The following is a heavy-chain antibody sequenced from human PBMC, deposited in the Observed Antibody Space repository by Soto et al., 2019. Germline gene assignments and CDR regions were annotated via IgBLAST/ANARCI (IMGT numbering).Heavy chain of an antibody. J-gene: IGHJ5*02. D-gene: IGHD3-16*02. CDR3: ASLRINYDYVWGSYRRSNWFDP. CDR2: INHSGST. Sequence: SETLSLTCAVYGGSFSGYYWSWIRQPPGKGLEWIGEINHSGSTNYNPSLKSRVTISVDTSKNQFSLKLSSVTAADTAVYYCASLRINYDYVWGSYRRSNWFDPWGQGTLVTVSS. V-gene: IGHV4-34*01. CDR1: GGSFSGYY.